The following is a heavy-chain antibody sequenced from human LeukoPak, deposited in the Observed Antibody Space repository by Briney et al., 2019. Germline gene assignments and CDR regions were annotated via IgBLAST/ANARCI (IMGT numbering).Heavy chain of an antibody. J-gene: IGHJ3*02. CDR3: AMCHMGYSSSSCAFDI. Sequence: SETLSLTCTVSGGSISSGNYYCNWIRQPAGKGLEWIGRIYTSGSTNYDPSLKSRVTISIDTSKNRFSLRLSSVTAADTAVYYCAMCHMGYSSSSCAFDIWGQGTMVTVSS. CDR2: IYTSGST. D-gene: IGHD6-6*01. V-gene: IGHV4-61*02. CDR1: GGSISSGNYY.